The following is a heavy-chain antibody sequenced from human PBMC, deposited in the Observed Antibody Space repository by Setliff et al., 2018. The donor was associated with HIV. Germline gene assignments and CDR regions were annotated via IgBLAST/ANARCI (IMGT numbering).Heavy chain of an antibody. CDR2: IDPSNSNT. D-gene: IGHD4-17*01. CDR1: GYSFTSYW. Sequence: GESLKISCKGSGYSFTSYWISWVRRMPGKGLEWMGRIDPSNSNTNYSPSFQGHVTISADKSISTAYLQWSSLKASDTAMYYCARGFYGDYYFDYWGQGTLVTVSS. CDR3: ARGFYGDYYFDY. J-gene: IGHJ4*02. V-gene: IGHV5-10-1*01.